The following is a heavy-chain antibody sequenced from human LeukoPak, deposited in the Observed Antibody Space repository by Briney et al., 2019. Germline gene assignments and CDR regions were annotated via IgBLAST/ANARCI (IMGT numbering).Heavy chain of an antibody. J-gene: IGHJ4*02. Sequence: GGSLRLSCAASGFTFSSYAMSWVRQAPGKGLEWVSAISGSGGSTYYADSVKGRFTISRDNSKNTLYLQMNSLRAEDTAVYYCARAYCDFWSGSTAPYYFDYWGQGTLVTVSS. CDR1: GFTFSSYA. CDR2: ISGSGGST. CDR3: ARAYCDFWSGSTAPYYFDY. D-gene: IGHD3-3*01. V-gene: IGHV3-23*01.